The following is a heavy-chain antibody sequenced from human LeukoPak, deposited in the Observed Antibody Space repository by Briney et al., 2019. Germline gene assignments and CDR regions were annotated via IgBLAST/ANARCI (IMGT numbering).Heavy chain of an antibody. V-gene: IGHV3-48*02. D-gene: IGHD5-24*01. J-gene: IGHJ3*02. Sequence: GGSLRLSCAASGFTFSSYSMNWVRQAPGKGLEWVSYISSSSSTIYYADSVKGRFTISRDNAKNSLYPQMNSLRDEDTAVYYCARDMRRSVRDGYNYDAFDIWGQGTMVTVSS. CDR1: GFTFSSYS. CDR3: ARDMRRSVRDGYNYDAFDI. CDR2: ISSSSSTI.